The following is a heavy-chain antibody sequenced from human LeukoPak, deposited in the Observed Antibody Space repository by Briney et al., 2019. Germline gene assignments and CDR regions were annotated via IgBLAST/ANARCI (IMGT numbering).Heavy chain of an antibody. J-gene: IGHJ4*01. CDR2: IKADGAGK. D-gene: IGHD5-24*01. V-gene: IGHV3-7*01. CDR1: GFTFSSSW. CDR3: ARDRGWQQFDY. Sequence: GGSLRLSCVASGFTFSSSWMTWVRQAPGMGLERVANIKADGAGKYYVDSVRGRFSISRDNAKNSLYLELNSLRAEDTGVYFCARDRGWQQFDYWGQGTLVTVSS.